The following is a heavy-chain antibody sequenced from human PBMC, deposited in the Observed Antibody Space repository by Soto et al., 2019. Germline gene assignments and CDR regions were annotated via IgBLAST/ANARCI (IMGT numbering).Heavy chain of an antibody. Sequence: SETLSLTCAVYGGSFSGYYWSWIRQPPGKGLEWIGEINHSGSTNYNPSLKSRVTISVDTSKNQFSLKLSSVTAADTAVYYCARGRWIFGVVIRNGRYFDYWGQGTLVTVSS. CDR2: INHSGST. CDR3: ARGRWIFGVVIRNGRYFDY. V-gene: IGHV4-34*01. J-gene: IGHJ4*02. CDR1: GGSFSGYY. D-gene: IGHD3-3*01.